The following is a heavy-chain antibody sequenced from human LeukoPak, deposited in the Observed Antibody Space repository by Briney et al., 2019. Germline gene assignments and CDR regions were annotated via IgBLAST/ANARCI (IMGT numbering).Heavy chain of an antibody. CDR1: GYSISSGYH. CDR2: VYRSGST. J-gene: IGHJ4*02. CDR3: ARENWVFDY. Sequence: PSETLSLTCVVSGYSISSGYHWGWIRQPPGKGLEWIGNVYRSGSTYYNSSLKSRVTISLDTSKNQISLKVRPVTAADTAMYYCARENWVFDYWGQGILVTISS. D-gene: IGHD7-27*01. V-gene: IGHV4-38-2*02.